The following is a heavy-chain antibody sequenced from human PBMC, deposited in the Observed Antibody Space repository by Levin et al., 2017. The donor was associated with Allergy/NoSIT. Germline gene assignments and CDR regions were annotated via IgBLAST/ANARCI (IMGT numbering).Heavy chain of an antibody. CDR3: ARVDCTNGVCSYVRGMDV. D-gene: IGHD2-8*01. CDR2: MNPNNGNT. J-gene: IGHJ6*02. V-gene: IGHV1-8*01. CDR1: GYTFTSYD. Sequence: ASVKVSCKASGYTFTSYDINWVRQATGQGLEWMGWMNPNNGNTGYAQKFQGRVTMTRNTSISTAYMELSSLRSEDTAVYYCARVDCTNGVCSYVRGMDVWGQGTTVTVSS.